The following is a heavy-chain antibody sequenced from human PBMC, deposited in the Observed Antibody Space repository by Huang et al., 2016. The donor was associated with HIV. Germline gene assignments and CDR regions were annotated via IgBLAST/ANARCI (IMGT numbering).Heavy chain of an antibody. CDR1: GGSFTGNY. D-gene: IGHD3-3*01. J-gene: IGHJ6*02. Sequence: QMQLQQRGAGLLKPSETLSLTCGVSGGSFTGNYLTWIRQAPGKGLEWIGEVNDSVDTNDIPSLNGRVTIALDKSNRELSLNLRSVTAADTAVYYCARQWTILEWLLGLDVWGQGTTVIVSS. CDR3: ARQWTILEWLLGLDV. V-gene: IGHV4-34*02. CDR2: VNDSVDT.